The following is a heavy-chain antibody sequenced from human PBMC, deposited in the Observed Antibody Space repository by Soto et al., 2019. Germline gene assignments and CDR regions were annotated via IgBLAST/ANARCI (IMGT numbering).Heavy chain of an antibody. J-gene: IGHJ4*02. V-gene: IGHV3-15*07. CDR3: TTGTSGYSYGYFDY. Sequence: PGGSLRLSCAASGFTFSNAWMNWVRQAPGKGLEWVGRIKSKTDGGTTDYAAPVKGRFTISRDDSKNTLYLQMNSLKTEDTAVYYCTTGTSGYSYGYFDYWGQGTLVTVSS. D-gene: IGHD5-18*01. CDR2: IKSKTDGGTT. CDR1: GFTFSNAW.